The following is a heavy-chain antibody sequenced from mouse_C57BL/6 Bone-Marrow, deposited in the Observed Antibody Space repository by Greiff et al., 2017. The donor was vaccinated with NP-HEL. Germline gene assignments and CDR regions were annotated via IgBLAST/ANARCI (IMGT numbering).Heavy chain of an antibody. CDR2: ISSGGDYI. V-gene: IGHV5-9-1*02. CDR3: TRDYYGSSWFAY. Sequence: EVQRVESGEGLVKPGGSLKLSCAASGFTFSSYAMSWVRQTPEKRLEWVAYISSGGDYIYYADNVKGRFTISRDNARNTLYLQMSSLKSEDTAMYYCTRDYYGSSWFAYWGQGTLVTVSA. D-gene: IGHD1-1*01. J-gene: IGHJ3*01. CDR1: GFTFSSYA.